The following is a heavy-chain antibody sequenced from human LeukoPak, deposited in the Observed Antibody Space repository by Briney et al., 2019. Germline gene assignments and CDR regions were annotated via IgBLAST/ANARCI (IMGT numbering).Heavy chain of an antibody. CDR3: ARRIAVAGEDYYYGMDV. D-gene: IGHD6-19*01. Sequence: ASVKVSCKASGYTFTSYYMHWVRQAPGQGLEWMGISNPSGGSTSYAQKFQGRVTMTRDTSTSTVYMELSSLRSEDTAVYYCARRIAVAGEDYYYGMDVWGQGTTVTVSS. V-gene: IGHV1-46*01. CDR1: GYTFTSYY. CDR2: SNPSGGST. J-gene: IGHJ6*02.